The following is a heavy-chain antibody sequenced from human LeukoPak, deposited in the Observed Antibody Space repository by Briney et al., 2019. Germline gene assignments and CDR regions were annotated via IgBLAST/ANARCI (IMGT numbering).Heavy chain of an antibody. CDR3: ARAVAVAGTFKFDF. CDR1: GVSISGNY. D-gene: IGHD6-19*01. J-gene: IGHJ4*02. CDR2: VFYTGST. V-gene: IGHV4-59*01. Sequence: SETLSLTCTVSGVSISGNYWTWIRQHPGKGLDYIGHVFYTGSTNYSPSLKSRVTISIDTSQSHFSLKLTSVTAADTAVYYCARAVAVAGTFKFDFWGQGTLVTVSS.